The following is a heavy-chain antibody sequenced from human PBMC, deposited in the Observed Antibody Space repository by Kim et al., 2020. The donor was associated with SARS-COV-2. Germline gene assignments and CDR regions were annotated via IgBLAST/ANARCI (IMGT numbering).Heavy chain of an antibody. CDR3: ARGGYDFWSGHTSNWFDP. V-gene: IGHV3-11*06. Sequence: KGRFTISRDNAKNSLYLQMNSLRAEDTAVYYCARGGYDFWSGHTSNWFDPWGQGTLVTVSS. D-gene: IGHD3-3*01. J-gene: IGHJ5*02.